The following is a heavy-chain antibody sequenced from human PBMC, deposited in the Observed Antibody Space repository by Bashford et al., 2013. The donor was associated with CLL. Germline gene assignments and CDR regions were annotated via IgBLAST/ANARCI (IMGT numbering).Heavy chain of an antibody. D-gene: IGHD6-13*01. J-gene: IGHJ4*02. CDR2: INANSGGT. V-gene: IGHV1-2*02. CDR1: GYTFTGYY. CDR3: ASGIEAAGTTPFRY. Sequence: ASVKVSCKTSGYTFTGYYMHWVRQAPGQGLEWMGWINANSGGTNYAQKFQGRVTMTRDTSISTAYMDLSSLRSDDTAVYYCASGIEAAGTTPFRYWGQGALVTVSS.